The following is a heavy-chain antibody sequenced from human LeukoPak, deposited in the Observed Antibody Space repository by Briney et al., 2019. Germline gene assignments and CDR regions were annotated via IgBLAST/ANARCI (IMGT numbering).Heavy chain of an antibody. D-gene: IGHD2-15*01. CDR1: GFNFSSHS. J-gene: IGHJ4*02. Sequence: GGFLRLSCAASGFNFSSHSMNWVRQAPGKGLEWVSRIISSGSYIYYADSVKGRFTISRDNAKNSLFLQMNSLRAEDTAVYYCTRDFGGYCSGGRCYSGWSDYWGQGTLVTVSS. CDR2: IISSGSYI. CDR3: TRDFGGYCSGGRCYSGWSDY. V-gene: IGHV3-21*01.